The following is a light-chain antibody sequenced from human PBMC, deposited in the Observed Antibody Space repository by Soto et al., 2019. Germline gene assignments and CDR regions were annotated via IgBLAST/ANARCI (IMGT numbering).Light chain of an antibody. CDR3: QQYNNWPPLP. CDR2: DAF. Sequence: EVVMTQSPATLSVSPGERATLSCRASQSVGSKLAWYQQKPGQAPRLLIFDAFTRATGIPARFSGSGSGTEFTLFISSLQSEDFAVYCCQQYNNWPPLPFGGGTKVEI. V-gene: IGKV3-15*01. J-gene: IGKJ4*01. CDR1: QSVGSK.